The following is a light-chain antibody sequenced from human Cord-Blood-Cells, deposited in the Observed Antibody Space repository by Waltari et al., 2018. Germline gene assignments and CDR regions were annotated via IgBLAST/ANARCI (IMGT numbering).Light chain of an antibody. V-gene: IGKV1-39*01. CDR2: AAS. CDR3: QQSYSTPWT. CDR1: QRISSY. Sequence: DIQMTQSPSSLSASVGDRVTINCRANQRISSYLNWYQQQPGKAPKLLIYAASSLQSGVPSRFSGSGSGTDFTLTISSLQPEDFATYYCQQSYSTPWTFGQGTKVEIK. J-gene: IGKJ1*01.